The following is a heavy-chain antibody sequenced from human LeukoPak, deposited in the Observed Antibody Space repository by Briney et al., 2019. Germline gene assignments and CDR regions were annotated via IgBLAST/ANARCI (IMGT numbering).Heavy chain of an antibody. J-gene: IGHJ6*02. V-gene: IGHV1-18*01. CDR2: ISAYNGNT. D-gene: IGHD3-3*01. CDR1: GYTFTSYG. CDR3: ARGGSGYYSYYYYGMDV. Sequence: GASVKVSFTASGYTFTSYGISWVRQAPGQGLEWMGWISAYNGNTNYAQKLQGRVTMTTDTSTSTAYMELRSLRSDDTAVYYCARGGSGYYSYYYYGMDVWGRGTTVTVSS.